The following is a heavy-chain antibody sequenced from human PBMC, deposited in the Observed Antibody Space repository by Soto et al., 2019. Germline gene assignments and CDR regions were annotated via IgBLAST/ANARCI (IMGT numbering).Heavy chain of an antibody. J-gene: IGHJ4*02. CDR3: VTAVRTRLDN. CDR2: IRQSGDRS. Sequence: GGSLRLACAASGFIFSNFAMYWVRRAPGKGLEWVSSIRQSGDRSSYADSAKGRFTSSRDNSKNTLYLQMNGLRLDDTAVYYCVTAVRTRLDNWGPGTLVTVS. CDR1: GFIFSNFA. D-gene: IGHD3-10*01. V-gene: IGHV3-23*01.